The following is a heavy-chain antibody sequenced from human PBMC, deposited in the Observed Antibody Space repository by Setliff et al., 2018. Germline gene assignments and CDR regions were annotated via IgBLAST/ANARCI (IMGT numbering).Heavy chain of an antibody. V-gene: IGHV3-48*04. Sequence: GESLKISCAASGFTFSSYNMNWVRQAPGKGLEWVSYISSSGSTIYYADSVKGRFTISRDNAKNSLYLQMNSLRAEDTAVYYCARDRPGAGLTTDYWGQGTLVTVSS. CDR1: GFTFSSYN. CDR2: ISSSGSTI. D-gene: IGHD6-19*01. CDR3: ARDRPGAGLTTDY. J-gene: IGHJ4*02.